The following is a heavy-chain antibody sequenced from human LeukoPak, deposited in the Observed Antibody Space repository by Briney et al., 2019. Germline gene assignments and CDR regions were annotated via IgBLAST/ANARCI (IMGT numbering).Heavy chain of an antibody. CDR3: ARVAVGVRGVSRNWFDP. D-gene: IGHD3-10*01. CDR1: GGSISSYY. Sequence: SETLSLTCTVSGGSISSYYWSWMRQPSAKGLEWIGYIYYSGSTNYNPSLKSRVTISVDTSKNQFSLKLSSVTAADTAVYYCARVAVGVRGVSRNWFDPWGQGTLVTVSS. J-gene: IGHJ5*02. V-gene: IGHV4-59*01. CDR2: IYYSGST.